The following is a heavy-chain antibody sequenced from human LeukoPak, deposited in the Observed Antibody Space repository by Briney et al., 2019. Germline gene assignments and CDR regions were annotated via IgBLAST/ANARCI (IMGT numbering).Heavy chain of an antibody. CDR2: IKQDGSEK. J-gene: IGHJ4*02. Sequence: GGSLRLSRAASGFTFSSYWMSWVRQAPGKGLEWVANIKQDGSEKYSVDSVKGRFTISRDNAKNSLYLQMNSLRAEDTAVYYCARAPSAITMIVVEATGGEYYFDYWGQGTLVTVSS. V-gene: IGHV3-7*01. CDR1: GFTFSSYW. D-gene: IGHD3-22*01. CDR3: ARAPSAITMIVVEATGGEYYFDY.